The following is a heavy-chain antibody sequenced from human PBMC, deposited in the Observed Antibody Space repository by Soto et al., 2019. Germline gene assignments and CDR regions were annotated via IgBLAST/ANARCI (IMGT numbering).Heavy chain of an antibody. CDR2: ISNNRSNK. CDR3: VRGVTPTHFDH. CDR1: GFTFSSYS. Sequence: PGGSLRLSCAASGFTFSSYSMNWVRQAPGKGLEWVSSISNNRSNKYYADSVKGRFTISRDNSRYTLFLQMNSLRAEDTAVYYCVRGVTPTHFDHWGQGALVTVSS. V-gene: IGHV3-21*01. D-gene: IGHD2-15*01. J-gene: IGHJ4*02.